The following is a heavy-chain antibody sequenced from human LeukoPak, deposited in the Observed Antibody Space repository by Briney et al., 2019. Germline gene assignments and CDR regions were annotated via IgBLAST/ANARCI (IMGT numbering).Heavy chain of an antibody. D-gene: IGHD3-3*01. CDR2: IWYDGSNK. CDR3: ARSPGRSGYVDY. CDR1: GFTFSSYG. V-gene: IGHV3-33*01. Sequence: GGSLRLSGAASGFTFSSYGMHWVRQAPGKGLEWVAVIWYDGSNKYYTDSVKGRFTISRDNSKNTLYLQMNSLRAEDTAVYYCARSPGRSGYVDYWGQGTLVTVSS. J-gene: IGHJ4*02.